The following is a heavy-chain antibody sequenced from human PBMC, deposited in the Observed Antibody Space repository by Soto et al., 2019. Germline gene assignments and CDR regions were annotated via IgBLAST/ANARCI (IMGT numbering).Heavy chain of an antibody. V-gene: IGHV4-34*01. CDR2: INHSGST. D-gene: IGHD2-2*01. J-gene: IGHJ5*02. CDR1: GGSFSGYY. Sequence: QVQLQQWGAGLLKPSETLSLTCAVYGGSFSGYYWSWIRQPPGKGLEWIGEINHSGSTNYNPSLKSRVTISVDTSKNQFSLKLSSVTAADTAVYYCARGREGPGVVVVPAAMGRYWFDPWGQGTLVTVSS. CDR3: ARGREGPGVVVVPAAMGRYWFDP.